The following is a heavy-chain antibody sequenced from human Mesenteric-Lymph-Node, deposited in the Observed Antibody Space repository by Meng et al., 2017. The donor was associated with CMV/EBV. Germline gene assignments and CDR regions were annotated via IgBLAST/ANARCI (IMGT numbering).Heavy chain of an antibody. Sequence: GGSLRLSCAASGFTFSTYVMSWVRQAPGKGLEWVSTITGSDGTTYYADSVKGRFTISRDDSKNTVFLQMNSLRAEDTAVYYCARGDSSSTWLVFDYWGQGTLVTVSS. V-gene: IGHV3-23*01. J-gene: IGHJ4*02. CDR3: ARGDSSSTWLVFDY. CDR1: GFTFSTYV. D-gene: IGHD6-13*01. CDR2: ITGSDGTT.